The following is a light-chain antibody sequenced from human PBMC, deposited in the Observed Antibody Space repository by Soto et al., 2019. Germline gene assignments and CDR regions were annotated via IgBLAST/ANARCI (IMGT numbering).Light chain of an antibody. CDR1: SSHIGSNT. J-gene: IGLJ1*01. CDR2: SNN. CDR3: AALDDSLNGRYV. Sequence: QSVLTQPPSASGTPGQRVTISCSGSSSHIGSNTVNWYQQLPGTAPKLLIYSNNQRPSGVPDRFSGSKSGTSASLAISGLQSEDEADYYCAALDDSLNGRYVFGTGTKLTVL. V-gene: IGLV1-44*01.